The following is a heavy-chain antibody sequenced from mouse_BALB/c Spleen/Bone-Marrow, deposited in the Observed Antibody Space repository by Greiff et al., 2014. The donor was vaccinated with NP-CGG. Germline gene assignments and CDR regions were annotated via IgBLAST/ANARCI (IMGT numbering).Heavy chain of an antibody. D-gene: IGHD4-1*01. J-gene: IGHJ2*01. CDR1: GYSFTNYW. CDR3: ARGLGEIWGY. CDR2: IHPSDSES. V-gene: IGHV1-61*01. Sequence: QVQLKHSGAELVRPGTSVQLSCKASGYSFTNYWTNWVKQRPGQGLEWIGMIHPSDSESRLNQKFKDKATLTVDKSSTTAYMQLNSPTSDDSAVYYCARGLGEIWGYWGQGTTLTVSS.